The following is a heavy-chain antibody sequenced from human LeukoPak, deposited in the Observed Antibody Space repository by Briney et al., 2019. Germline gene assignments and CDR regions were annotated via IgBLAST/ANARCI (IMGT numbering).Heavy chain of an antibody. V-gene: IGHV3-64*01. CDR1: GFTFSSYA. Sequence: GGSLRLSCAASGFTFSSYAMHWVRQAPGKGLEYVSAISSNGGSTYYANSVKGRFTISRDNAKNSLYLQMNSLRAEDTALYYCARESGIAVAGGHYWGQGTLVTVSS. J-gene: IGHJ4*02. CDR3: ARESGIAVAGGHY. CDR2: ISSNGGST. D-gene: IGHD6-19*01.